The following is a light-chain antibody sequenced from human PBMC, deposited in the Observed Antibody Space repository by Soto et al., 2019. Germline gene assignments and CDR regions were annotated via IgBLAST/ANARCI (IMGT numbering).Light chain of an antibody. J-gene: IGLJ3*02. CDR3: QSYDSSLSAWV. Sequence: QSVLTQPPSASGTPGQRVTISCSGSSSNIGSHVVNWYQQLPGTAPKLLIYGNSNRPSGVPDRFSGSKSGTSASLAITGLQAEDETDYYCQSYDSSLSAWVFGGGTKVTVL. CDR1: SSNIGSHV. V-gene: IGLV1-40*01. CDR2: GNS.